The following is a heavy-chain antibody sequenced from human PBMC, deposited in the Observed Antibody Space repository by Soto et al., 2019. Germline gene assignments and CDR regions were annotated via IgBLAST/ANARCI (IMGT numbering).Heavy chain of an antibody. CDR1: GFTFSSYA. Sequence: EVQLLESGGGLVQPGGSLRLSCAASGFTFSSYAMTWVRQAPGSGLYWVAGISDSGGSTYYADSVKGRFTISRDNSKYTVYLQMDSLRAEDTALYYCAGYYYHSGSYSDLNFDYWGQGTLVTVSS. V-gene: IGHV3-23*01. CDR3: AGYYYHSGSYSDLNFDY. J-gene: IGHJ4*02. CDR2: ISDSGGST. D-gene: IGHD3-10*01.